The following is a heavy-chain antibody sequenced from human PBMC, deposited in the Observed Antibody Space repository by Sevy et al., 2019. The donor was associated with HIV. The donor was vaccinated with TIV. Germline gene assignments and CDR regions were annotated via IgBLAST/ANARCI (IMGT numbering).Heavy chain of an antibody. CDR1: GFTFNTYA. D-gene: IGHD3-22*01. J-gene: IGHJ4*02. CDR2: ISGRGRST. V-gene: IGHV3-23*01. Sequence: GGSLRLSCAASGFTFNTYAMSWVRQAPGKGLEWVSGISGRGRSTYYADSVKGRFTISRDNSKNTLYLQMNNLRAEDTAVYYCAKEAPGYSYDSSGSFDYWGQGTLVTVSS. CDR3: AKEAPGYSYDSSGSFDY.